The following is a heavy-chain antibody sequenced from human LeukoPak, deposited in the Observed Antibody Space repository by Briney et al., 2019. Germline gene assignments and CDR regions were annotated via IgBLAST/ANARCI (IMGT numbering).Heavy chain of an antibody. V-gene: IGHV3-48*03. J-gene: IGHJ6*03. CDR3: ARGDGGTSCYGGCPYYYYMDV. D-gene: IGHD2-2*01. CDR2: ISSSGSTI. Sequence: GGSLRLSCAASGFTFSSYEMNWVRQAPGKGLEWVSYISSSGSTIYYADSVKGRFTISRDNAKNSLYLQINSLRAEDTAVYYCARGDGGTSCYGGCPYYYYMDVWGKGTTVTISS. CDR1: GFTFSSYE.